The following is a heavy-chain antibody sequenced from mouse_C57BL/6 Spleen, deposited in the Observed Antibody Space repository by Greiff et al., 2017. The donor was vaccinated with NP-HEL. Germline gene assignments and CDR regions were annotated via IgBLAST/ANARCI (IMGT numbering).Heavy chain of an antibody. V-gene: IGHV1-64*01. Sequence: QVQLQQPGAELVNPFASVPLSCTSSFSPFPLSFLPFFPPLPFPFLSCIFLIHPPLFLPNYNEKFKSKATLTVDKSSSTAYMQLSSLTSEDSAVYYCARSFDDYTYYYAMDYWGQGTSVTVSS. D-gene: IGHD2-4*01. CDR1: FSPFPLSF. CDR2: IHPPLFLP. CDR3: ARSFDDYTYYYAMDY. J-gene: IGHJ4*01.